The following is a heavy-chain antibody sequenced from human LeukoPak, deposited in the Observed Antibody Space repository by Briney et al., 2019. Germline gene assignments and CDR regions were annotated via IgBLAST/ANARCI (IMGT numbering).Heavy chain of an antibody. CDR2: ISAYNGNT. Sequence: ASVKVSCKASGYTFTSYGISWVRQAPGQGLVWMGWISAYNGNTNYAQKLQGRVTMTTDTSASTAYMELRSLRSDDTAVYYCARPVVVAATQPWGYYYYMDVWGKGTTVTVSS. D-gene: IGHD2-15*01. J-gene: IGHJ6*03. V-gene: IGHV1-18*01. CDR1: GYTFTSYG. CDR3: ARPVVVAATQPWGYYYYMDV.